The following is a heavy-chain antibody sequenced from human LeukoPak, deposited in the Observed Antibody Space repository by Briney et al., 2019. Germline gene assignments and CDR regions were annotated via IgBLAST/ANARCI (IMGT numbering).Heavy chain of an antibody. CDR3: ARDDYDILTGLASFDY. CDR1: GYTFTSYA. D-gene: IGHD3-9*01. J-gene: IGHJ4*02. Sequence: ASVKVSCKASGYTFTSYAMHWVRQAPGQRLEWMGWINAGNGNTKYSQKFQGRVTITRDTSASTAYMELRSLRSDDTAVYYRARDDYDILTGLASFDYWGQGTLVTVSS. CDR2: INAGNGNT. V-gene: IGHV1-3*01.